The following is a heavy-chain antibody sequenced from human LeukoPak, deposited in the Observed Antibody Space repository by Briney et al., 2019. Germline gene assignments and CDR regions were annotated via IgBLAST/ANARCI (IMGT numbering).Heavy chain of an antibody. CDR3: AKRPSYLWFGDPFDL. Sequence: GGSLRLSCAASGLTFSGYAMSWVRQAPGKGLEWVSAISGSGGSTYYADSVKGRFTISRDNSKNTLYLQMNSLRAEDTAVYYCAKRPSYLWFGDPFDLWGRGTLVTVSS. CDR1: GLTFSGYA. J-gene: IGHJ2*01. CDR2: ISGSGGST. D-gene: IGHD3-10*01. V-gene: IGHV3-23*01.